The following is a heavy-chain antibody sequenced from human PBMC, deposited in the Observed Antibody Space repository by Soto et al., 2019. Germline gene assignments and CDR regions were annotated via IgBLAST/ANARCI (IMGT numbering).Heavy chain of an antibody. CDR3: ARGDEFDFGVDY. D-gene: IGHD3-10*01. CDR1: GYTFLNHD. CDR2: MVPDSGRT. Sequence: QVQLVQSGAEVQKPGASVKVSCKASGYTFLNHDINWVRQAPGQGLEWMGWMVPDSGRTGYAKKYQGRVTMTRNTSTSTAYMELNSLTNEDTAVYYCARGDEFDFGVDYWGQGTPVTVSS. J-gene: IGHJ4*02. V-gene: IGHV1-8*01.